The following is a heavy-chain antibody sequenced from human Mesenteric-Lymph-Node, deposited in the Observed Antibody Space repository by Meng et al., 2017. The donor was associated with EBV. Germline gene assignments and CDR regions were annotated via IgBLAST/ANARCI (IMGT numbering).Heavy chain of an antibody. D-gene: IGHD3-16*01. CDR3: ARAYDYDGFDH. CDR2: ISSSGSTP. J-gene: IGHJ4*02. CDR1: EICDRCHY. V-gene: IGHV3-11*01. Sequence: VQLGEAGGGWGNAGASLSSFRAACEICDRCHYMYWIRQAPGKVLEWIAYISSSGSTPYYANSVKGRFTVSGDNAKSSLDLQMDNLSPEDTAVYCGARAYDYDGFDHWGQGTLVTVSS.